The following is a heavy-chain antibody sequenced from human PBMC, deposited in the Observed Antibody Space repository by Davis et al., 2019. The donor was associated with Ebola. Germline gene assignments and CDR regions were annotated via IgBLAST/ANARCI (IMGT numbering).Heavy chain of an antibody. CDR3: ARVNGGVVVPAAIKYYYYYGMDV. Sequence: GESLKISCAASGFTFSSYEMNWVRQAPGKGLEWVANIKQDGSEKYYVDSVKGRFTISRDNAKNSLYLQMNSLRAEDTAVYYCARVNGGVVVPAAIKYYYYYGMDVWGQGTTVTVSS. V-gene: IGHV3-7*03. J-gene: IGHJ6*02. D-gene: IGHD2-2*02. CDR1: GFTFSSYE. CDR2: IKQDGSEK.